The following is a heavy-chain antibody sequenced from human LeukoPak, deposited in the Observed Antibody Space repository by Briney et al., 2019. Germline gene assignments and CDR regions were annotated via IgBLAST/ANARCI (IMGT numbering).Heavy chain of an antibody. CDR1: GFTFSSHA. CDR2: ISGSGGST. Sequence: YPGGSLRLSCAASGFTFSSHAMNWVRQAPGKGLEWVSTISGSGGSTYYADSVKGRFTISRDNSKNTLYLQMNSLRAEDTAVYYCAKGGGYCTGISCSYDYWGQGTLVTVPS. V-gene: IGHV3-23*01. CDR3: AKGGGYCTGISCSYDY. D-gene: IGHD2-2*01. J-gene: IGHJ4*02.